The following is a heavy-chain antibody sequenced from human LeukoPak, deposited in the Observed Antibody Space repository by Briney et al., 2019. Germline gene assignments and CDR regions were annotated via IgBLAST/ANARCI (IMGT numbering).Heavy chain of an antibody. J-gene: IGHJ4*02. CDR3: AREVVAAPGTVDY. Sequence: SETLSLTCTVCGDSISSYYWSWIRQPPGKGLEWIGYIYYSGSTNYNPSLKSRVTISVDTSKNQFSLKLSSVTAADTAVYYCAREVVAAPGTVDYWGQGTLVTVSS. D-gene: IGHD6-13*01. V-gene: IGHV4-59*01. CDR2: IYYSGST. CDR1: GDSISSYY.